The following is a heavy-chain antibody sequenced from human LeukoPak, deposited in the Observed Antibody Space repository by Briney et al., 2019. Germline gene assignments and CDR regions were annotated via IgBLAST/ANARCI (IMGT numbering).Heavy chain of an antibody. CDR1: GFTFSSYE. CDR3: AREAGYYDFWSGYSEY. J-gene: IGHJ4*02. D-gene: IGHD3-3*01. CDR2: ISSSGSII. Sequence: GGSLRLSCAASGFTFSSYEMNWVRQAPGKGLEWVSYISSSGSIIYYADSVKGRFTISRDNAKNSLYLQMNSLRAEDTAVYYCAREAGYYDFWSGYSEYWGQGTLVTVSS. V-gene: IGHV3-48*03.